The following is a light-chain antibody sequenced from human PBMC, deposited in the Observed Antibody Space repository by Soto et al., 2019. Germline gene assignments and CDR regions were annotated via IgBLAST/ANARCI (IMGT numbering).Light chain of an antibody. Sequence: QSVLTQPPSVSGSPGQSVTISCTGTSSDVGSYNRVSWYQQPPGTAPKLMIYEVNNRPSGVPDRFSGSKSGKTASLTISGLQAGDEAEYYCSSYTSSSTFPYVFGTGTKVTVL. CDR2: EVN. J-gene: IGLJ1*01. CDR1: SSDVGSYNR. V-gene: IGLV2-18*02. CDR3: SSYTSSSTFPYV.